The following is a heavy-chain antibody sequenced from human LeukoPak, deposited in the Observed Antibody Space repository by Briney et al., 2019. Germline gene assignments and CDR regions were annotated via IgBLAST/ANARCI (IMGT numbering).Heavy chain of an antibody. J-gene: IGHJ4*02. V-gene: IGHV4-39*01. CDR1: GGSISNNRYY. Sequence: SETLSLTCTVSGGSISNNRYYWAWIRQPPGAGLEWIGSILYSGTTFYNPSLKTRLTISVDTSKNQFSLRLNSMTATDTAVYYCARRLISATIDSWGQGILATVSS. CDR2: ILYSGTT. CDR3: ARRLISATIDS. D-gene: IGHD2-15*01.